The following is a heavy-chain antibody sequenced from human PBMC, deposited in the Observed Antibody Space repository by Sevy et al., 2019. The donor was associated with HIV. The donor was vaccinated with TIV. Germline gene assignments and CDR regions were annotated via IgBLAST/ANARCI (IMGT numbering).Heavy chain of an antibody. J-gene: IGHJ3*02. Sequence: SETLSLTCTVSGGSISSSSYYWGWIRQPPGKGLEWIGSIYYSGSTYYNRSLKSRVTISVDTSKNQFSLKLSSVTAADTAVYYCARQPFIVVVTAITDAFDIWGQGTMVTVSS. V-gene: IGHV4-39*01. D-gene: IGHD2-21*02. CDR2: IYYSGST. CDR1: GGSISSSSYY. CDR3: ARQPFIVVVTAITDAFDI.